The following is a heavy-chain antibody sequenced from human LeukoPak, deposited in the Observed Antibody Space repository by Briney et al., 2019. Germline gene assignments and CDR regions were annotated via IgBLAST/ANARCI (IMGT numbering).Heavy chain of an antibody. CDR1: GFTFSSYG. CDR2: ISSSGSTI. J-gene: IGHJ4*02. Sequence: PGGSLRLSCAASGFTFSSYGMHWVRQAPGKGLEWVSYISSSGSTIYYTDSVKGRFTISRDNAKNSLYLQMNSLRAEDTAVYYCARERADNYYDTSGFVIDYWGQGTLVTVSS. D-gene: IGHD3-22*01. V-gene: IGHV3-48*04. CDR3: ARERADNYYDTSGFVIDY.